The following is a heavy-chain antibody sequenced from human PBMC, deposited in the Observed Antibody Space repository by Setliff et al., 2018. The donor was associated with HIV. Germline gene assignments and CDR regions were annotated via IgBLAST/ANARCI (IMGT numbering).Heavy chain of an antibody. CDR3: AGGRYFRVIRDSRFDF. CDR2: MYHSGST. J-gene: IGHJ4*02. V-gene: IGHV4-31*03. CDR1: GVSITTDGYY. Sequence: TSETLSLTCSVSGVSITTDGYYWSWIRHYPGKGLEWIGYMYHSGSTYYNASLASRLIMSLDPSKNQFSLKLNSMTAADTAMYYCAGGRYFRVIRDSRFDFWGQGMLVTVSS. D-gene: IGHD3-9*01.